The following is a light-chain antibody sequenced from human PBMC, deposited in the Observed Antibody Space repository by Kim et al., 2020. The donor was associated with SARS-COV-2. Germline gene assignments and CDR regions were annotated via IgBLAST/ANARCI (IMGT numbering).Light chain of an antibody. CDR1: SLRRYY. V-gene: IGLV3-19*01. Sequence: VALGQTVTITCHGESLRRYYVSWYKRRPGQAPVLVIFGKNNRPSGMPDRFAGATSGNTASLTITGAQAEDEADYSCQSRDSSDKVVFGGGTQLTVL. J-gene: IGLJ2*01. CDR3: QSRDSSDKVV. CDR2: GKN.